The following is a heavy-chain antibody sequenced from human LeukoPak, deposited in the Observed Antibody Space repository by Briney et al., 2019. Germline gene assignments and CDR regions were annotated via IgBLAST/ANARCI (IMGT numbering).Heavy chain of an antibody. D-gene: IGHD3-9*01. Sequence: GSSVKVSCKASGGTFSSYAISWVRQAPGQGLEWMGGIIPIFGTANYAQKFQGRVTITADESTSTAYMELSSLRSEDTAVYYCARDNPSPPLRYFDWWKSASGGHWFDPWGQGTLVTVSS. J-gene: IGHJ5*02. CDR3: ARDNPSPPLRYFDWWKSASGGHWFDP. CDR2: IIPIFGTA. V-gene: IGHV1-69*01. CDR1: GGTFSSYA.